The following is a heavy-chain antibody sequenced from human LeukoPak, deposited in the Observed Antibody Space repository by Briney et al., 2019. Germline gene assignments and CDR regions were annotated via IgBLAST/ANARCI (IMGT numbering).Heavy chain of an antibody. V-gene: IGHV3-9*01. CDR3: AKVKMATINSLSFDY. J-gene: IGHJ4*02. D-gene: IGHD5-24*01. Sequence: TGGSLRLSCAASGFTFDDYAMHWVRQAPGKGLEWVSGISWNSGSIGYADSVKGRFTISRDNAKNSLYLQMNSLRAEDTALYYCAKVKMATINSLSFDYWGQGALVTVSS. CDR1: GFTFDDYA. CDR2: ISWNSGSI.